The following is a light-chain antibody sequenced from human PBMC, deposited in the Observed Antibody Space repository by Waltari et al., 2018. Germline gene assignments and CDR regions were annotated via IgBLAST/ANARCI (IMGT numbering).Light chain of an antibody. CDR3: QQYYSTPFT. V-gene: IGKV3-11*01. Sequence: EIVLTQSPATLSLSPGERATLSCRASQSVSSSLAWYQQKPGQAPRLLIYDASNRATGIPARFSGSGSGTDFTLTISSLEPEDFAVYYCQQYYSTPFTFGPGTKVDIK. CDR2: DAS. CDR1: QSVSSS. J-gene: IGKJ3*01.